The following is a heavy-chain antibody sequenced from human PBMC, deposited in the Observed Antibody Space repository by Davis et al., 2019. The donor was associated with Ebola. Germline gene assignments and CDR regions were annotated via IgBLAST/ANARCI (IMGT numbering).Heavy chain of an antibody. D-gene: IGHD2-8*01. CDR1: GFTFSGSA. CDR2: IRSKANSYAT. CDR3: TQGNGPQGDY. Sequence: GESLKISCAASGFTFSGSAMHWVRHASGKGLEWVGRIRSKANSYATAYAASVKGRFNISRDDSKNTAYLQMNSLKTEDTAVYYCTQGNGPQGDYWGQGTLVTVSS. J-gene: IGHJ4*02. V-gene: IGHV3-73*01.